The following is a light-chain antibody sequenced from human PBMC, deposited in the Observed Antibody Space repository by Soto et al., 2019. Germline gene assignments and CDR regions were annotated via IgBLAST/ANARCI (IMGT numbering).Light chain of an antibody. CDR1: SGHSSYA. J-gene: IGLJ2*01. CDR2: LNNDGSH. CDR3: QTWGTGFQV. Sequence: QSVLTQSPSASASLGASVKLTCTLSSGHSSYAIAWHQKQPGKGPRYLMDLNNDGSHSKGDGIPDRFSGSISGAERYLIISSLQSEDEADYYCQTWGTGFQVFGGGTKLTVL. V-gene: IGLV4-69*01.